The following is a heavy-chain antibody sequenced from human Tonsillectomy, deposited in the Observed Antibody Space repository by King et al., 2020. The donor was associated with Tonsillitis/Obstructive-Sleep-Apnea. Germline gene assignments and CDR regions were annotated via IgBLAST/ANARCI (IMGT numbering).Heavy chain of an antibody. CDR1: GFTFSNYG. Sequence: VQLQESGGGVVQPGRSLRLSCAASGFTFSNYGMHWVRQAPGKGLEWVAVISYDGSNKYYADSVKGRFTISRDKSKNTLDLQMDSLRAEDTAVYYCAKAPYYDILTGYWGDYYYYGMDVWGQGTTVTVS. CDR3: AKAPYYDILTGYWGDYYYYGMDV. V-gene: IGHV3-30*18. D-gene: IGHD3-9*01. CDR2: ISYDGSNK. J-gene: IGHJ6*02.